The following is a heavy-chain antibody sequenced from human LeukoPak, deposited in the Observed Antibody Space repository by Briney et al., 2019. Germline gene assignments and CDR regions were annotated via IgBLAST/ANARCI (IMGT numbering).Heavy chain of an antibody. D-gene: IGHD3-9*01. Sequence: ASVKVSCKASGYTFTSYDINWVRQATGQGLEWMGRMNPNSGNTGYAQKFQGRVTITRNTSISTAYMELSSLRSEDTAVYYCARGPPYDILTGYDYYFDYWGQGTLVTVSS. V-gene: IGHV1-8*03. CDR3: ARGPPYDILTGYDYYFDY. CDR1: GYTFTSYD. J-gene: IGHJ4*02. CDR2: MNPNSGNT.